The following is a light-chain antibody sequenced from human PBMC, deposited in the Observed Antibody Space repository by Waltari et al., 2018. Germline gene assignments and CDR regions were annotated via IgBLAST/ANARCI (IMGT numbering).Light chain of an antibody. V-gene: IGKV3-20*01. CDR1: PSVSSSY. CDR2: GAA. CDR3: QQYGSSPLFT. Sequence: EIVLTQSPGTLPLSPGATATLSCRASPSVSSSYLAWYKKKPAQAPRLLIYGAASRATGIPDRFSGSGSGTDFTLTISRLEPEDFAVYYGQQYGSSPLFTFGPGTKVDIK. J-gene: IGKJ3*01.